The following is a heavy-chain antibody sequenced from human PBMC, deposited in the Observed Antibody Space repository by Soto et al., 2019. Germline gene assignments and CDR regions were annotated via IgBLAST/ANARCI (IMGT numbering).Heavy chain of an antibody. CDR3: ARVPPDYGDYSDWYFDL. Sequence: QVQLQESGPGLVKPWETLSLTCTVSGGSISSYYWSWIRQPPGKGLEWIGYIYYSGSTNYNPSLKTRVTISVDTSKNQFSLKLSSVTAADTAVYYCARVPPDYGDYSDWYFDLWGRGTQVTVST. D-gene: IGHD4-17*01. CDR2: IYYSGST. J-gene: IGHJ2*01. V-gene: IGHV4-59*01. CDR1: GGSISSYY.